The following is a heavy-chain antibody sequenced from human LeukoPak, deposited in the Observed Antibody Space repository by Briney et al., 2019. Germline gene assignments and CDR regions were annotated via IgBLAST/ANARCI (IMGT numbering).Heavy chain of an antibody. J-gene: IGHJ6*02. V-gene: IGHV3-74*03. CDR3: AKNDYSNWADYYGMDV. Sequence: PGGSLRLSCAASGFTFNRYWMHWVRQAPGKGLVWVSRISPDGNSATYADSVKGRFTISRDNAKNTLYLQMNSLRAEDTAVYYCAKNDYSNWADYYGMDVWGQGTTVTVSS. D-gene: IGHD4-11*01. CDR2: ISPDGNSA. CDR1: GFTFNRYW.